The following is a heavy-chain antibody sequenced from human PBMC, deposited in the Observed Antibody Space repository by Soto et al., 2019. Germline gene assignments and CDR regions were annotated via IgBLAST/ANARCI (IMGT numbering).Heavy chain of an antibody. Sequence: EVQLLDSGGGLVQPGGSLRLSCAASGFTFSSYAMSWVRQAPGKGLEWVSSISGSGGGTSYADSVKGRFTISRDNSKNTLYLQMNSLRAEDTAVFYCAKSRGSGTYFNPSDAFDIWGQGTMVTVSS. CDR2: ISGSGGGT. V-gene: IGHV3-23*01. D-gene: IGHD3-10*01. J-gene: IGHJ3*02. CDR3: AKSRGSGTYFNPSDAFDI. CDR1: GFTFSSYA.